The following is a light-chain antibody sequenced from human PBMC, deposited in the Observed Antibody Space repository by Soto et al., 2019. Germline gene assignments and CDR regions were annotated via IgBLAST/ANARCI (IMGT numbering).Light chain of an antibody. V-gene: IGLV2-14*03. J-gene: IGLJ2*01. CDR1: SSDVGGHNF. Sequence: QSALTQPASVSGSPGQSITISCTGTSSDVGGHNFVSWYQQHPGKAPKLMIYDVSNWPSGVSNRFSGSKSGNTASLTISGLQAEDEADYYCTSYSSSPTLDMVFGGGTKLTVL. CDR3: TSYSSSPTLDMV. CDR2: DVS.